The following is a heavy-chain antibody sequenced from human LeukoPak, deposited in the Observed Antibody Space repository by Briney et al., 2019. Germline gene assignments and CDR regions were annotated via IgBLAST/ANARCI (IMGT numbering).Heavy chain of an antibody. CDR1: GFIFSSYN. V-gene: IGHV3-48*01. J-gene: IGHJ4*02. CDR2: ISSSSSTI. D-gene: IGHD3-3*01. Sequence: GGSLRLSCAASGFIFSSYNMNWVRQAPGKGLEWVSHISSSSSTIYYSDSVKGRFTISRDNAKNSLYLQMNSLRAEDTAVYYCASGYDFWSGPPGYWGRGTLVTVSS. CDR3: ASGYDFWSGPPGY.